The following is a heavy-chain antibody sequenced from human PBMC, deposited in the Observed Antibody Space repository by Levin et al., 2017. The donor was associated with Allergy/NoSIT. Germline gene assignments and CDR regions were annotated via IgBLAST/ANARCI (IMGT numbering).Heavy chain of an antibody. CDR2: VSGSGGSP. J-gene: IGHJ4*02. D-gene: IGHD3-22*01. V-gene: IGHV3-23*01. Sequence: GESLKISCAASGFTFSSYSMSWVRQAPGKGLEWVSAVSGSGGSPYYADSVKGRFTISRDNSRNTLYLPMNSLRAEETAVYYCATPSRGYYDTSGFIAEHVASWGQGTLVTVSS. CDR1: GFTFSSYS. CDR3: ATPSRGYYDTSGFIAEHVAS.